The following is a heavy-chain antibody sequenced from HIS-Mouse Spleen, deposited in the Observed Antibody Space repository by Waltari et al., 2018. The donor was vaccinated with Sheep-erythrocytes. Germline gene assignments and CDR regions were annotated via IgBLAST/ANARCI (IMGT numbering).Heavy chain of an antibody. CDR3: ARDSTSDAFDI. V-gene: IGHV3-21*01. CDR2: ISSSSSYI. J-gene: IGHJ3*02. Sequence: EVQLVESGGGLVKPGGSLRLYCAASVFTFSSYSMNWVRQAPGKGLEWVSSISSSSSYIYYADSVKGRFTISRDNAKNSLYLQMNSLRAEDTAVYYCARDSTSDAFDIWGQGTMVTVSS. D-gene: IGHD6-6*01. CDR1: VFTFSSYS.